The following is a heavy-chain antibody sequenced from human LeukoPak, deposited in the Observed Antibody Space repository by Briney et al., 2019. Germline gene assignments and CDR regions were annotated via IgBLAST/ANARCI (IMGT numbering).Heavy chain of an antibody. D-gene: IGHD5-18*01. CDR2: IIPIFDTA. Sequence: GSSVKVSCKASGGTFISYAISWVRQAPGQGLEWMGGIIPIFDTANYAQKFQGRVTITTDESTSTAYMELSSLRSEDTAVYYCARDLSTAYYYYYMDVWGKGTTVTVSS. CDR1: GGTFISYA. J-gene: IGHJ6*03. V-gene: IGHV1-69*05. CDR3: ARDLSTAYYYYYMDV.